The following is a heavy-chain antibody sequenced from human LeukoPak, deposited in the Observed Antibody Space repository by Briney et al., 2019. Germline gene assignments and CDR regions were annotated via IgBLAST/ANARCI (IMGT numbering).Heavy chain of an antibody. CDR2: IHTSGST. Sequence: PSETLSLTCAVSGDGISDIYWSWIRQPPGKGLEWIGFIHTSGSTYYIPSLKSRDTMSVDTSKNQFSLKLSSVTAADTAVYYCAKLVYSLDGSGHNWFDPWGQGALVTVSS. V-gene: IGHV4-4*09. J-gene: IGHJ5*02. D-gene: IGHD2-15*01. CDR3: AKLVYSLDGSGHNWFDP. CDR1: GDGISDIY.